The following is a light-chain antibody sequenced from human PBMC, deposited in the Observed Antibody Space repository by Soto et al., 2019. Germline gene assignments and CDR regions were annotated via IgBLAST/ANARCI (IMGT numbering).Light chain of an antibody. J-gene: IGKJ1*01. CDR2: GAS. CDR1: QSVGSN. V-gene: IGKV3-15*01. CDR3: QEYNNWPTWT. Sequence: EIVMTQSPATLSVSPGERATLSCRASQSVGSNLAWYQQNFGQAPRLLIYGASTRSPGIPARFSGSGSGTEFTITISSLQSEDFAVYYCQEYNNWPTWTFGQGTKVEIK.